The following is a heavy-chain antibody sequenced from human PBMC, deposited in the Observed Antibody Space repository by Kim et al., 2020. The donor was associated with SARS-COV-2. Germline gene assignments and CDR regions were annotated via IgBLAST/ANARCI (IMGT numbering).Heavy chain of an antibody. CDR1: GGSISSYY. D-gene: IGHD6-19*01. J-gene: IGHJ4*02. CDR3: ARVSYGSGWGGFDY. CDR2: IYYRGSN. V-gene: IGHV4-59*13. Sequence: SETLSLTCTVSGGSISSYYWSWIRQPPGKGLEWIGYIYYRGSNNYNPSFKSRVTISVDTPKNQFSLKLTSVTAADTAVYYCARVSYGSGWGGFDYWGQGTLVTVSS.